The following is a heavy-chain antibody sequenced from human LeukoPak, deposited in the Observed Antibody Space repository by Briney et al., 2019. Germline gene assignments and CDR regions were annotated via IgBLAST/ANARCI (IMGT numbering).Heavy chain of an antibody. D-gene: IGHD3-22*01. CDR3: AKLLIEYYYDSSGYLDY. Sequence: GGSLRLSCAASGFTFSSYVMSWVRQAPGKGLEWVSAISGSGGSTYYADSVKGRFTISRDNSKNTLYLQMNSLRAEDTAVYYCAKLLIEYYYDSSGYLDYWGQGTLVTVSS. CDR2: ISGSGGST. V-gene: IGHV3-23*01. CDR1: GFTFSSYV. J-gene: IGHJ4*02.